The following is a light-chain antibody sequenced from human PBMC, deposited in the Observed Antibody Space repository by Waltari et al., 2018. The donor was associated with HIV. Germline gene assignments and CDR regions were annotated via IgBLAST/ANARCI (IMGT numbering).Light chain of an antibody. CDR1: SNDVRTYHY. Sequence: QSALPQPPSASGSPGQSVTISCIGTSNDVRTYHYVSWYQPHHVRAPILLIFEVNQRASGVPDRFSASRSGNTAYLTVSGLQPEDQADYYCSAYVGNNIYVFGTGTKVTVL. CDR3: SAYVGNNIYV. J-gene: IGLJ1*01. V-gene: IGLV2-8*01. CDR2: EVN.